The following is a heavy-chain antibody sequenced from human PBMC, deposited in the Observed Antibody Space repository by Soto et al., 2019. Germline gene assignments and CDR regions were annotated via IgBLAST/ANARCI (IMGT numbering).Heavy chain of an antibody. CDR3: AREQRNIVGIYYYYYAMDV. CDR2: FSTGATT. D-gene: IGHD3-22*01. J-gene: IGHJ6*02. CDR1: GSSISGHH. V-gene: IGHV4-4*07. Sequence: QVQLQESGPRLVKPSETLSLTCSVSGSSISGHHWSWIRQPAGKGLEWIGRFSTGATTNPSLRSRVTMSVDTSKNQFSLKLNSVTAADTAVYYCAREQRNIVGIYYYYYAMDVWGQGTAVTVSS.